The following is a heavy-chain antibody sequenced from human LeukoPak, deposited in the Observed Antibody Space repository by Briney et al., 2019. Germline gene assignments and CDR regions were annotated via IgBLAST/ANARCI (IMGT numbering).Heavy chain of an antibody. J-gene: IGHJ6*03. V-gene: IGHV5-51*01. D-gene: IGHD5-12*01. CDR3: ARLGGTGYGGYYYYIDV. Sequence: GESLKISCKGSGYSFTSYWIGWVRQMPGKGLEWMGIIDPGDSGTRYSPSFQGQVTISADKSISTAYLQWSSLKASDTAMYYCARLGGTGYGGYYYYIDVWGKGTTVTVSS. CDR2: IDPGDSGT. CDR1: GYSFTSYW.